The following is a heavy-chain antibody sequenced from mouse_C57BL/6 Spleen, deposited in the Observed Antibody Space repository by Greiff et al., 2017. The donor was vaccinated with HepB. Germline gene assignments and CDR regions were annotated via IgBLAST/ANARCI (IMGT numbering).Heavy chain of an antibody. CDR1: GYSITSGYY. CDR3: AYGSSPWFAY. Sequence: DVQLQESGPGLVKPSQSLSLTCSVTGYSITSGYYWNWIRQFPGNKLEWMGYISYDGSNNYNPSLKNRISITRDTSKNQFFLKLNSVTTEDTATYYCAYGSSPWFAYWGQGTLVTVSA. J-gene: IGHJ3*01. D-gene: IGHD1-1*01. CDR2: ISYDGSN. V-gene: IGHV3-6*01.